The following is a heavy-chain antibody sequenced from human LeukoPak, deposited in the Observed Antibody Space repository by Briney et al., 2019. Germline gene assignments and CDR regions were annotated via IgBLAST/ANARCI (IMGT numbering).Heavy chain of an antibody. J-gene: IGHJ4*02. V-gene: IGHV3-21*01. Sequence: GGSLRLSCAASGFTFSIYSMNWLRQAPGKGLECVSSISSSRSYIYYADSVKGRFTISRDNAKNSLYLQMNSLRAEATAVYYCARDGVAYWGQGTLVTVSS. CDR2: ISSSRSYI. CDR1: GFTFSIYS. D-gene: IGHD2-15*01. CDR3: ARDGVAY.